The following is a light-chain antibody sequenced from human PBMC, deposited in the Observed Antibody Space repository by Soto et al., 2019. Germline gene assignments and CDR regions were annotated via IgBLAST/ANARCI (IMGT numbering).Light chain of an antibody. CDR2: DVS. V-gene: IGLV2-14*01. CDR3: SSYTSSSTLVV. CDR1: SSDVGDYNY. Sequence: QSALTQPASVSGSPGQSITISCTGTSSDVGDYNYVSWYQQHPGKAPKLMIYDVSNRPSGVSNRCSGSKSGNTASLTISGLQAEDEADYYCSSYTSSSTLVVFGTGTKLTVL. J-gene: IGLJ1*01.